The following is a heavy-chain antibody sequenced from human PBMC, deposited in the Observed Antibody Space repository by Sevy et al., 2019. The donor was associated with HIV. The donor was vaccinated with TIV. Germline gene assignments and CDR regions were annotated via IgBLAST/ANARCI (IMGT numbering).Heavy chain of an antibody. V-gene: IGHV3-21*01. CDR1: GFTFSSYS. D-gene: IGHD1-1*01. J-gene: IGHJ6*02. Sequence: GGSLRLSCAASGFTFSSYSMNWVRQAPGKGLEWVSSISSSSSYIYYADSVKGRFTISRNNAKNSLYLQMNSLRAEDTAVYYCARDTIGGRRLGGDYGMDVWGQGTTVTVSS. CDR3: ARDTIGGRRLGGDYGMDV. CDR2: ISSSSSYI.